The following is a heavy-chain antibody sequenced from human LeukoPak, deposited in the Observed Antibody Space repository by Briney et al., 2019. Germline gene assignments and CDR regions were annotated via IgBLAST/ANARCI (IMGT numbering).Heavy chain of an antibody. V-gene: IGHV4-61*02. CDR1: GGSISSGSYY. CDR2: IYTSGST. Sequence: SETLSLTCTVSGGSISSGSYYWSWIRQPAGKGLEWIGRIYTSGSTNYNPSLKSRVTISVDTSKNQFSLKLSSVTAADTAVYYCARTILGDYYMDVWGKGTMVTISS. D-gene: IGHD3-9*01. CDR3: ARTILGDYYMDV. J-gene: IGHJ6*03.